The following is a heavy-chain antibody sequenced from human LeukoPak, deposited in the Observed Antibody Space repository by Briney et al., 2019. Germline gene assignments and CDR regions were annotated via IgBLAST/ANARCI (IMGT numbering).Heavy chain of an antibody. V-gene: IGHV4-34*01. CDR2: INHSGST. D-gene: IGHD3-10*01. CDR1: GGSFSGYY. Sequence: KPSETLSLTCAVYGGSFSGYYWSWIRQPPGKGLEWIGEINHSGSTNYNPSLKSRVTISVDTSKNQFSLKLSSVTAADTAVYYCASHYGSGSYVDYWGQGTLVTVSS. CDR3: ASHYGSGSYVDY. J-gene: IGHJ4*02.